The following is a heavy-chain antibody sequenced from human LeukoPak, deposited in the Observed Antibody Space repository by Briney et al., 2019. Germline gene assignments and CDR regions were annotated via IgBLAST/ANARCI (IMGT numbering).Heavy chain of an antibody. Sequence: KLRETLSLTCTVSGGSTTSNYWSWIRQPPGKGLEWIGFIDYNGSTNYNPCLKRRVTMSVDTSENQVSLKLSSVTAADTAVYYCAGHRGYCSGVNCYSWFDPWGQGTLVTVSS. CDR2: IDYNGST. CDR1: GGSTTSNY. J-gene: IGHJ5*02. V-gene: IGHV4-59*08. D-gene: IGHD2-15*01. CDR3: AGHRGYCSGVNCYSWFDP.